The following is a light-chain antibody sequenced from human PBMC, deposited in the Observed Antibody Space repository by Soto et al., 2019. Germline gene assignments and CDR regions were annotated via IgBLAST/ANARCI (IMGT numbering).Light chain of an antibody. CDR1: SSDVGGYNY. J-gene: IGLJ1*01. V-gene: IGLV2-14*01. CDR3: SSYTSSSTLNYV. Sequence: QSALTQPASVSGSPGQSIAISCTGTSSDVGGYNYVSWYQQHPGKAPKLMIYEVSNRSSGVSNRFSGSKSGNTASLTISGLQAEDEADYYCSSYTSSSTLNYVFGTGSKVTVL. CDR2: EVS.